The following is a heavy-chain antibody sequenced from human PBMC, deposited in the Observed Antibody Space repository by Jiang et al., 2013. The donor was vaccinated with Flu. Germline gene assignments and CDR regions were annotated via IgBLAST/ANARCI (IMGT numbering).Heavy chain of an antibody. V-gene: IGHV3-7*01. CDR1: GFTFDSYW. Sequence: GGALVQPGGSLRLSCAGTGFTFDSYWMQWVRQAPGKGLEWVGNIKQDGSQKYYADSVKGRFTISRDNAENSLYLQMNSLRAEDTAVYYCARRYFDLWGRGTLVTVSS. J-gene: IGHJ2*01. CDR3: ARRYFDL. CDR2: IKQDGSQK.